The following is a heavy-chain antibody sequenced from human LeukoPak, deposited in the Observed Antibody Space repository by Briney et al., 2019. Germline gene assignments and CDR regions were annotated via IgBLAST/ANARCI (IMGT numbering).Heavy chain of an antibody. CDR3: ARPLTYYYETTDYPRPHFFDY. CDR2: IIPFFNTP. Sequence: GASVKVSCKASGGTFRNRAISWLRQAPGQGLEWMGGIIPFFNTPYYAQKFQGRLAISADESTNTAYMELSSLRSEDTAVYSCARPLTYYYETTDYPRPHFFDYWGQGTLVTVSS. V-gene: IGHV1-69*13. D-gene: IGHD3-3*01. J-gene: IGHJ4*02. CDR1: GGTFRNRA.